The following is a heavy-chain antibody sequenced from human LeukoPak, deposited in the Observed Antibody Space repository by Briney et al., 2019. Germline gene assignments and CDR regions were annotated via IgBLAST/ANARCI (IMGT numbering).Heavy chain of an antibody. J-gene: IGHJ4*02. Sequence: GGSLRLSCAASGFTVSSNYMSWVRQAPGKGLEWVSVIYSGGSTYCADSVKGRFTISSDSSKNTLYLQMNSLRAEDTAVYYCARDLNGYSSSWNDNWGQRTLLTVSS. CDR2: IYSGGST. D-gene: IGHD6-13*01. CDR1: GFTVSSNY. V-gene: IGHV3-53*01. CDR3: ARDLNGYSSSWNDN.